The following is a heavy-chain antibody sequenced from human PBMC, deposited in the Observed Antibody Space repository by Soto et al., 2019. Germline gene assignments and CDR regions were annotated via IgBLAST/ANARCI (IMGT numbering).Heavy chain of an antibody. CDR3: ARARAGYSSVYDY. Sequence: LSLTCTVFGGSITSYYWSWIRQPPGKGLEWIGYIYYSGSTNYNPSLESRVTISVDTSKNQFSLRLSAVTAADTAVYHCARARAGYSSVYDYWGQGTLVTVSS. J-gene: IGHJ4*02. CDR1: GGSITSYY. CDR2: IYYSGST. D-gene: IGHD6-19*01. V-gene: IGHV4-59*01.